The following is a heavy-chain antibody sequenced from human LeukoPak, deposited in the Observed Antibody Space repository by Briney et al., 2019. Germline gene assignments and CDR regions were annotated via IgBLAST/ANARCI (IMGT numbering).Heavy chain of an antibody. V-gene: IGHV3-23*01. CDR3: VQLLDDNPIRWYFGL. CDR2: ISDSGDTP. J-gene: IGHJ2*01. CDR1: GFTFSNYA. D-gene: IGHD1-14*01. Sequence: GGSLRLPCTASGFTFSNYAMSWVRQAPGKGLKWVSSISDSGDTPYYADSVKGLFTISRDNSKNTLYLQMSSLRAEDTAVYYCVQLLDDNPIRWYFGLWGRGTLVTVSS.